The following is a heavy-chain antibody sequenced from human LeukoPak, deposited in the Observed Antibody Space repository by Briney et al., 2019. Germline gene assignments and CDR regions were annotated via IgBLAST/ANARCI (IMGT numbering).Heavy chain of an antibody. V-gene: IGHV3-30*04. CDR3: ARSRRDDVVVAAYYYYYYGMDV. CDR1: GFTFSSYA. Sequence: GGSLRLSCAASGFTFSSYAMHWVRQAPGKGLEWVAVISYDGSNKYYADSVKGRFTISRDNSKNTLYLQMNSLRAEDTAVYYCARSRRDDVVVAAYYYYYYGMDVWGKGTTVTVSS. CDR2: ISYDGSNK. D-gene: IGHD2-15*01. J-gene: IGHJ6*04.